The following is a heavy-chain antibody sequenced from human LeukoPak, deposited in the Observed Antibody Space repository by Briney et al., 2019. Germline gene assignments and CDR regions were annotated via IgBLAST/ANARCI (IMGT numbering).Heavy chain of an antibody. D-gene: IGHD2-21*01. Sequence: PGGSLRLSCAASGFTFSSYAMTWVRQAPGKGLAWVSPISKSDGSTYYADSVKGRFTISRDNSKNTVYLHMDSLRVEDTAIYYCARGALIPDFRGQGTLVTVSS. J-gene: IGHJ4*02. CDR2: ISKSDGST. V-gene: IGHV3-23*01. CDR3: ARGALIPDF. CDR1: GFTFSSYA.